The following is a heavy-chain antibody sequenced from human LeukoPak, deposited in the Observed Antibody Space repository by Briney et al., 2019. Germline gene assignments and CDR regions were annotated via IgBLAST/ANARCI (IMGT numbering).Heavy chain of an antibody. J-gene: IGHJ4*02. CDR3: ARRSGGLDY. Sequence: GESLQISSQGSGYSFTSYWIGWVRPVPAKGLEWMGIIYPGDSDTRYSPSFQGQVTISADKSITTAYLQWSSLKASDTAMYYCARRSGGLDYWGQGTLVTVSS. V-gene: IGHV5-51*01. CDR2: IYPGDSDT. D-gene: IGHD2-15*01. CDR1: GYSFTSYW.